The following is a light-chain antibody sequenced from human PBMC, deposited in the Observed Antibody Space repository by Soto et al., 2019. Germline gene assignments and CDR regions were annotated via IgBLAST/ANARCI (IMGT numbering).Light chain of an antibody. CDR1: QSVSSN. J-gene: IGKJ2*01. V-gene: IGKV3-15*01. Sequence: EIVLTQSPATQSVSPGERATLSCRASQSVSSNLAWYQQKPGQAPRLLISGASARATGIPARFSGSGSGTEFTLTISSLQSEDFAVYYCQHYNNWPYTFGQGTKLEIK. CDR3: QHYNNWPYT. CDR2: GAS.